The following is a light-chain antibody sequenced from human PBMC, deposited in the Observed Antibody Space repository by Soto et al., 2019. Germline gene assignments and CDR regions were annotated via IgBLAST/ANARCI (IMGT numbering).Light chain of an antibody. CDR3: QQYDDYPLN. CDR1: QGIRND. V-gene: IGKV1-17*01. CDR2: AAS. Sequence: DIQMTQSPASLSASVGDRVTITFLASQGIRNDLGWYQRKPGKAPKRLIYAASSLQSGVPSRFSGSGSGTEFTLTISSLQADDFATYFCQQYDDYPLNFGGGTKVDIK. J-gene: IGKJ4*01.